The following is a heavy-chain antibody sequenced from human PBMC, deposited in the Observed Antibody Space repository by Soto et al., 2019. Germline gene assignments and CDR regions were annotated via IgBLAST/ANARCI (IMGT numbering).Heavy chain of an antibody. CDR2: ISSSGGST. Sequence: EVQLLESGGGLVQPGGSLRLSCAASGFTFSTYAMSWVRQAPGKGLEWVSTISSSGGSTHYADSVKGRFTTSRDKSKNTLYLQMNGLRAEDTAVYYCAKFYGGNSAHTYTIDPWGQGTLVTVYS. CDR1: GFTFSTYA. J-gene: IGHJ5*02. V-gene: IGHV3-23*01. CDR3: AKFYGGNSAHTYTIDP. D-gene: IGHD2-21*02.